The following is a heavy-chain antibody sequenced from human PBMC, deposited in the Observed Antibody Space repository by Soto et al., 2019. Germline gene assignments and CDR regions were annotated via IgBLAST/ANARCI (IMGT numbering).Heavy chain of an antibody. J-gene: IGHJ5*02. CDR3: ARRGGGRPAAPEIEFDP. CDR1: GYTFTSYG. D-gene: IGHD2-2*01. V-gene: IGHV1-18*01. Sequence: QVQLVQSGAEVKKPGASVKVSCKASGYTFTSYGISWVRQAPGQGLEWMGWISAYNGNTNYAQKLQGRVTMTTDTSTSTAYRELRSLRSDDKAVYYCARRGGGRPAAPEIEFDPWGQGTLVTVSS. CDR2: ISAYNGNT.